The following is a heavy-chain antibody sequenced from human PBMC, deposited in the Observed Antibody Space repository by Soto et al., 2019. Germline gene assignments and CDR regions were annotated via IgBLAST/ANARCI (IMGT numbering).Heavy chain of an antibody. V-gene: IGHV4-59*12. CDR2: INYSGST. CDR3: ARGPPRTTGTTYYFDY. CDR1: GGSISSYY. J-gene: IGHJ4*02. Sequence: PSETLSLTCTVSGGSISSYYWSWIRQPPGKGLGWIGDINYSGSTNYNPSLKSRVTISVDTSKNQFSLKLSSVTAADTAVYYCARGPPRTTGTTYYFDYWGQGTLVTVSS. D-gene: IGHD1-1*01.